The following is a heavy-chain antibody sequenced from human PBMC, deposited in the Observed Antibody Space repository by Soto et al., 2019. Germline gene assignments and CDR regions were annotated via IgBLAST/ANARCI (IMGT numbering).Heavy chain of an antibody. V-gene: IGHV1-69*13. J-gene: IGHJ4*02. Sequence: ASVKVSCKASGGTLNIYAFSWVRQAPGQGLEWMGGIIPVFGTPSYAQNFRGRVTITADESTSTTYMELSSLRSEDTAVYYCARGTYYALSRGFSSFEYWGQETLVTVS. CDR2: IIPVFGTP. CDR1: GGTLNIYA. CDR3: ARGTYYALSRGFSSFEY. D-gene: IGHD3-3*01.